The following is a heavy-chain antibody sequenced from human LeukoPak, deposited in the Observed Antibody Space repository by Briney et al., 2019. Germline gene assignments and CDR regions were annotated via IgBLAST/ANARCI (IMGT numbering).Heavy chain of an antibody. V-gene: IGHV3-7*03. CDR3: AKARKRYCSGATCHHFDY. CDR1: GFTFSSHW. Sequence: GGSLRLPCAASGFTFSSHWMSWVRQAPGKGLEWVANIKEDGSEKYHVDSVKGRFTISRDNAKNSLYLQMNSLRSEDTALYYCAKARKRYCSGATCHHFDYWGQGTLVTVSS. J-gene: IGHJ4*02. D-gene: IGHD2-15*01. CDR2: IKEDGSEK.